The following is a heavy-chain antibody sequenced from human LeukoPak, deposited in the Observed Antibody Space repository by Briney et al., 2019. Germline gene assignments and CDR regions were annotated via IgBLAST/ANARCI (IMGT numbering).Heavy chain of an antibody. CDR2: IYPGDSDT. D-gene: IGHD3-10*01. CDR3: ARGPYYYGSGTQGGMDV. CDR1: GYSFTSYW. Sequence: GESLKISCKGSGYSFTSYWIGWVRQMPGKGLEWMGIIYPGDSDTRYSPSFQGQVTISADKSISTAYLQWSSLKASDTAMYYCARGPYYYGSGTQGGMDVWGKGTTVTVSS. J-gene: IGHJ6*04. V-gene: IGHV5-51*01.